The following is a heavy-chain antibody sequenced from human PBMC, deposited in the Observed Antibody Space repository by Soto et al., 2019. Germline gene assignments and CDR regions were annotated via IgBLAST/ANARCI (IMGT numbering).Heavy chain of an antibody. Sequence: VGSLRLSCAASGFTFSSYAMHWVRQAPGKGLEWVAVISYDGSNKYYADSVKGRFTISRDNSKNTLYLQMNSLRAEDTAVYYCARDLGYSSGWYGWYYYYYGMDVWGQGTTVTVS. D-gene: IGHD6-19*01. V-gene: IGHV3-30-3*01. CDR3: ARDLGYSSGWYGWYYYYYGMDV. J-gene: IGHJ6*02. CDR1: GFTFSSYA. CDR2: ISYDGSNK.